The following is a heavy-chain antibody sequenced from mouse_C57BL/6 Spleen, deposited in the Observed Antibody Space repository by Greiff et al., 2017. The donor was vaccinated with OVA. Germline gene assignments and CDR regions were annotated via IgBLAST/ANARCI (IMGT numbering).Heavy chain of an antibody. CDR2: INPSSGYT. CDR3: ARKGDVGYFDY. J-gene: IGHJ2*01. V-gene: IGHV1-4*01. CDR1: GYTFTSYT. Sequence: QVQLKESGAELARPGASVKMSCKASGYTFTSYTMHWVKQRPGQGLEWIGYINPSSGYTKYNQKFKDKATLTADKSSSTAYMQLSSLTSEDSAVYYCARKGDVGYFDYWGQGTTLTVSS. D-gene: IGHD3-1*01.